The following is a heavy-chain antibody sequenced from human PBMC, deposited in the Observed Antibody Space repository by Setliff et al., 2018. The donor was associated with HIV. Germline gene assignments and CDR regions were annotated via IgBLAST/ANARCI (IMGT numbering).Heavy chain of an antibody. CDR2: ISYSGDT. V-gene: IGHV4-39*07. Sequence: LSLTCIVSGGSINRTSYYWGWIRQPPGQGLEWIGSISYSGDTFYNTSLKTRITISVDTSKNHLSLKVSSLTAADTAVYYCARAPYYDYRGLAVYYFDYWGQGALVTVSS. J-gene: IGHJ4*02. CDR1: GGSINRTSYY. CDR3: ARAPYYDYRGLAVYYFDY. D-gene: IGHD3-22*01.